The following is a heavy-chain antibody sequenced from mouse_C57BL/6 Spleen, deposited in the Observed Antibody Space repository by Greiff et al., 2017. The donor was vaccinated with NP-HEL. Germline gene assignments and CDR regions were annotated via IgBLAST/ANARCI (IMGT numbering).Heavy chain of an antibody. Sequence: QVQLQQSGPGLVQPSQSLSITCTVSGFSLTSYGVHWVRQSPGKGLEWLGVIWRGGSTDYNAAFMSRLSITKDNSKSQVFFKMNSLQADDTAIYYCAKKLYGSSPSYAMDYWGQGTSVTVSS. CDR3: AKKLYGSSPSYAMDY. J-gene: IGHJ4*01. D-gene: IGHD1-1*01. CDR2: IWRGGST. V-gene: IGHV2-5*01. CDR1: GFSLTSYG.